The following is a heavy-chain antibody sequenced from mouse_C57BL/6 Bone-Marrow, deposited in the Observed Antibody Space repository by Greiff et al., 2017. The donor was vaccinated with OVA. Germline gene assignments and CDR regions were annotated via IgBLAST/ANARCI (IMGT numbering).Heavy chain of an antibody. Sequence: VQLQQSVAELVRPGASVKLSCTASGFNIKNTYMHWVKQRPEQGLEWIGRIDPANGNPKYAPKFQGKATITADTSSNTAYLQLSSLTSEDTAIYFCSRPYYYGSSCHVAYWGQGTLVTVSA. V-gene: IGHV14-3*01. CDR2: IDPANGNP. J-gene: IGHJ3*01. CDR1: GFNIKNTY. D-gene: IGHD1-1*01. CDR3: SRPYYYGSSCHVAY.